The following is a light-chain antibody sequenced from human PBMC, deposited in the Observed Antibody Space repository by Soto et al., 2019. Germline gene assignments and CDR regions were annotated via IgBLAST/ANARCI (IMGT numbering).Light chain of an antibody. CDR1: QSVSSSY. V-gene: IGKV3-20*01. J-gene: IGKJ1*01. Sequence: EIVLTQSPGTLSLSPGERATLSCRASQSVSSSYLAWYQQKPGQAPRLLIYDASSRATGIPDRFSGSGSGTDFTFTISRLEPEDFAVYYCQHYDSSQWTFGQGTKVDIK. CDR3: QHYDSSQWT. CDR2: DAS.